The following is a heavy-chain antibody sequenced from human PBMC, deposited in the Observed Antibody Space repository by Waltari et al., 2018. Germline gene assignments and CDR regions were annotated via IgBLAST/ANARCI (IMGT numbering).Heavy chain of an antibody. J-gene: IGHJ4*02. V-gene: IGHV5-51*01. CDR1: GYTFTNFW. CDR2: IYPDDSDT. Sequence: EVQLVKSGAEVRKPGESLKISCPGSGYTFTNFWIVCVRQMPGRGLEYMGIIYPDDSDTIYSPSFQGQVTMSADKSINTAYLQWSSLKASDTATYFCATLGESGSYYFEYWGQGTLVTVSS. CDR3: ATLGESGSYYFEY. D-gene: IGHD3-10*01.